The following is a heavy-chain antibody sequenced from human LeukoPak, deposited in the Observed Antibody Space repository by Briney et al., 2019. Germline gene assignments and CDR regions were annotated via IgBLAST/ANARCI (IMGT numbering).Heavy chain of an antibody. CDR3: ARDAQRGFDYSNSLQY. D-gene: IGHD4-11*01. J-gene: IGHJ4*02. V-gene: IGHV3-33*01. CDR1: GFTFNHYG. CDR2: IWSDGTNK. Sequence: GGSLRLSCAAAGFTFNHYGMHWVRQVPGKGLEWVSVIWSDGTNKYYAASVKGRFTISRDDFDKTVYLQMSSLRPDDTGVYYCARDAQRGFDYSNSLQYWGQGTPVTVST.